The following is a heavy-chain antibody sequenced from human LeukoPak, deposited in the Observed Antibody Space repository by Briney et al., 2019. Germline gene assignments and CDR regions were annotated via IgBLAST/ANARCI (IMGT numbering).Heavy chain of an antibody. Sequence: ASVKVSCKVSGYTLTQLSMHWVRQAPGKGLEWMGGFNPEDGDTIYAKKFQGRVTMTEDTSTDTAYMDLINLRSEDAAVYYCATLYYDSSAYYYLGAFDIWGQGTMVTVSS. J-gene: IGHJ3*02. V-gene: IGHV1-24*01. CDR3: ATLYYDSSAYYYLGAFDI. CDR1: GYTLTQLS. CDR2: FNPEDGDT. D-gene: IGHD3-22*01.